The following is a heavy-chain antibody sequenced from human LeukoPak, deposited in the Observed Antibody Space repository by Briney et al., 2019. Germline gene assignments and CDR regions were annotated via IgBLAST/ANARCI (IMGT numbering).Heavy chain of an antibody. CDR1: GFTFDDYA. D-gene: IGHD3-22*01. Sequence: GGSLRLSCAASGFTFDDYAMHWVRQAPGKGLEWVSGISWNSGSIGYADSVKGRFTISRDNAKNSLYLQMNSLRAEDTALYYCAKGYYYDSSGYLPFDYWGQGTLVTVSS. J-gene: IGHJ4*02. V-gene: IGHV3-9*01. CDR3: AKGYYYDSSGYLPFDY. CDR2: ISWNSGSI.